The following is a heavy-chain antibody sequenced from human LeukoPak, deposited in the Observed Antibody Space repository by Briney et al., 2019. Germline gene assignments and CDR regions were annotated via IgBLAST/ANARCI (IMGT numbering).Heavy chain of an antibody. J-gene: IGHJ3*02. V-gene: IGHV3-30*02. CDR2: IRYDGSNK. D-gene: IGHD3-10*01. CDR1: GFTFSSYG. CDR3: ARANYYGSGRAAFDI. Sequence: GGSLRLSCAASGFTFSSYGMHWVRQAPGKGLEWVAFIRYDGSNKYYADSVKGRFTISRDNSKNTLYLQMNSLRAEDTAVYYCARANYYGSGRAAFDIWGQGTMVTVSS.